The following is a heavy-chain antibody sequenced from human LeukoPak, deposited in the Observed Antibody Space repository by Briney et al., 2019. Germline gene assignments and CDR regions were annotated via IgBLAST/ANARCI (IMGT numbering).Heavy chain of an antibody. CDR2: INSDGSWT. D-gene: IGHD2-2*01. Sequence: PGGSLRLSCAASGNYWMHWVRRAPGKGLVWVSHINSDGSWTGYADSVKGRFTISKDNAKSTVYLQMNNLRAEDTAVYYCVSFYETYWGRGTLVTVSS. CDR1: GNYW. CDR3: VSFYETY. V-gene: IGHV3-74*01. J-gene: IGHJ4*02.